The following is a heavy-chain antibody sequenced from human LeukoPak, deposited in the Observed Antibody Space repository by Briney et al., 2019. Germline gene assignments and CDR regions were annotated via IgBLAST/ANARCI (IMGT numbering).Heavy chain of an antibody. Sequence: GGSLRLSCAASGFTFSDFAMSWVRQTPGKGLEWVSTIGGSGSSTYYADSVKGRFTISRDNSKHTVFLQMNSLRAEDTAVYYCARVTSGYYTTDAFDIWGQGTMVTVSS. CDR3: ARVTSGYYTTDAFDI. D-gene: IGHD3-3*01. CDR1: GFTFSDFA. CDR2: IGGSGSST. J-gene: IGHJ3*02. V-gene: IGHV3-23*01.